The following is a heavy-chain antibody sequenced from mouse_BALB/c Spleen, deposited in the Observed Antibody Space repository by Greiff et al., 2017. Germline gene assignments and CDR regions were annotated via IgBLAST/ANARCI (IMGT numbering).Heavy chain of an antibody. V-gene: IGHV1-69*02. J-gene: IGHJ2*01. CDR1: GYTFTSYW. Sequence: QVQLQQPGAELVRPGASVKLSCKASGYTFTSYWINWVKQRPGQGLEWIGNIYPSDSYTNYNQKFKDKATLTVDKSSSTAYMQLSSPTSEDSAVYYCTRGPTDYRGAGTTLTVSS. CDR2: IYPSDSYT. D-gene: IGHD3-3*01. CDR3: TRGPTDY.